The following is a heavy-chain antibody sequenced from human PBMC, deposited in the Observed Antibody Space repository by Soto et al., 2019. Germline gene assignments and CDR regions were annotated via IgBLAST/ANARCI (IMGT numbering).Heavy chain of an antibody. V-gene: IGHV3-30*18. CDR1: GGTFSSYG. J-gene: IGHJ4*02. D-gene: IGHD4-4*01. CDR3: AQVAGNQAPFDY. Sequence: GGSLRLSCAASGGTFSSYGRHWVRQAPGKGLEWVGVISYDGSNKYYADSVKGRFTISTDNSKNTLSLQMNSLSAEDTAVYCCAQVAGNQAPFDYWGQGTLVTVSS. CDR2: ISYDGSNK.